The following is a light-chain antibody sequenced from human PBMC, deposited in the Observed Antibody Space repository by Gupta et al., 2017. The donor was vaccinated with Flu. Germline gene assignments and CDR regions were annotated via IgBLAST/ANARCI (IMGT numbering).Light chain of an antibody. Sequence: SVTSSCTGTSSVVGGYNYVSWYQQHPGNAPKLMIYDVSKRPAGVPDRFSGSKSGTTASLTISGLQAEEDADYYCCSYAGSYTWVFGGGTKLTVL. J-gene: IGLJ3*02. CDR1: SSVVGGYNY. CDR3: CSYAGSYTWV. V-gene: IGLV2-11*01. CDR2: DVS.